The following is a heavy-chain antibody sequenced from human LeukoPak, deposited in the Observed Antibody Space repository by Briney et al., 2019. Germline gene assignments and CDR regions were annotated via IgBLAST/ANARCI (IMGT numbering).Heavy chain of an antibody. CDR2: FDPEDGET. V-gene: IGHV1-24*01. CDR1: GYTLAELS. CDR3: ATVPPGTWFGETSVDY. D-gene: IGHD3-10*01. Sequence: ASVKVSCKVSGYTLAELSMHWVRQAPGKGLEWMGGFDPEDGETIYAQKFQGRVTMTEDTSTDTAYMELSSLRSEDTAVYYCATVPPGTWFGETSVDYWGQGTLVTVSS. J-gene: IGHJ4*02.